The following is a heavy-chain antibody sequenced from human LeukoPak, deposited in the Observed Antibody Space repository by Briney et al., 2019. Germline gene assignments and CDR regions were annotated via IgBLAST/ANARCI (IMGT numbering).Heavy chain of an antibody. CDR3: ARDPSGERWLQFNY. D-gene: IGHD5-24*01. CDR2: ISTSSSPS. J-gene: IGHJ4*02. V-gene: IGHV3-21*01. Sequence: GGSLRLSCAASGFSFSSYSMNWVRQAPGKGREWVASISTSSSPSDYADSVKGRFTISRDNAKNSLYLQMNSLRAEDTAVYYCARDPSGERWLQFNYWGQGTLVTVSS. CDR1: GFSFSSYS.